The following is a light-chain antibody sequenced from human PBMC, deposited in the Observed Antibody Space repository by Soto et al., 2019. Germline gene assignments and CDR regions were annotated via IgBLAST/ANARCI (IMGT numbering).Light chain of an antibody. J-gene: IGLJ3*02. CDR2: RNN. V-gene: IGLV1-47*01. CDR3: AAWDDSLSGV. Sequence: QSVLTQPPSACGTPGQRVTISCYGSSSNIGSNYVYWYQQLPGTAPKLLIYRNNQRPSGVPDRFSGSKSATSASLAISGLRSEDEADYFCAAWDDSLSGVFGGGTKLTVL. CDR1: SSNIGSNY.